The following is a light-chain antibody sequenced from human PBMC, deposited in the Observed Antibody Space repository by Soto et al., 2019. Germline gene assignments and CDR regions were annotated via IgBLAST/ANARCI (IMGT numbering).Light chain of an antibody. CDR2: EGS. CDR1: SSDVGSYNL. J-gene: IGLJ1*01. CDR3: CSYAGAYV. V-gene: IGLV2-23*01. Sequence: QSALTQPASVSGSPGQSITISCTGTSSDVGSYNLVSWYQQHPGKAPKLMIYEGSKRPSGVSNRFSGSKSGNTASLTISGLQAEDEADYYCCSYAGAYVFGTATKLTVL.